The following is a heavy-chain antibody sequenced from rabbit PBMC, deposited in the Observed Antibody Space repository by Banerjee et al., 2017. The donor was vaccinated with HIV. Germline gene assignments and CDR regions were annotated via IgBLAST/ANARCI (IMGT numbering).Heavy chain of an antibody. CDR3: VRDPGYTGYGYGNL. V-gene: IGHV1S47*01. CDR2: IYNDDGST. Sequence: EESGGDLVKPGASLTLTCTASASDISSYYMCWVRQAPGKGLEWIACIYNDDGSTYCASWVNGRFTISSHNAQNTLYLQLNSLTAADTATYFCVRDPGYTGYGYGNLWGPGTLVTVS. D-gene: IGHD6-1*01. J-gene: IGHJ4*01. CDR1: ASDISSYY.